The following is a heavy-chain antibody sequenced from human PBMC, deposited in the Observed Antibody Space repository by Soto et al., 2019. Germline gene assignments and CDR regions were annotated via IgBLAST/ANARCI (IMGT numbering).Heavy chain of an antibody. J-gene: IGHJ4*02. Sequence: EVQLLESGGGLVQPGGSLRLSCAASGFTFSSFALGWVRRAPGKGLEWVAAISDSGGSTFYADSVKGRFTISRDKSKNKLYLQMNSLRAEDTAVYYCAKDATRTRGWYHFDFWGQGTLVTVSS. CDR2: ISDSGGST. V-gene: IGHV3-23*01. D-gene: IGHD6-19*01. CDR3: AKDATRTRGWYHFDF. CDR1: GFTFSSFA.